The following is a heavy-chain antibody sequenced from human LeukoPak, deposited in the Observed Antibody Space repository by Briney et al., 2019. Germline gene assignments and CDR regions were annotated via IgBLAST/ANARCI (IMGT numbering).Heavy chain of an antibody. Sequence: GGSLRLSCAASGFAFSTYGIHWVRQAPGKGLEWVAFLHYDGGNKYYADSVKGRFTMSRDNSKNRLYLQMNSLRIEDTAVYFCVKGATVKPFDYWGQGTLVTVSS. CDR3: VKGATVKPFDY. CDR1: GFAFSTYG. J-gene: IGHJ4*02. CDR2: LHYDGGNK. V-gene: IGHV3-30*02. D-gene: IGHD4-11*01.